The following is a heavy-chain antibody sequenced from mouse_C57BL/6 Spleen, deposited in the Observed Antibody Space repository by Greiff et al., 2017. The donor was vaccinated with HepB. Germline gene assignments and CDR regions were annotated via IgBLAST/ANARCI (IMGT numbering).Heavy chain of an antibody. V-gene: IGHV1-7*01. CDR1: GYTFISYW. J-gene: IGHJ3*01. CDR2: INTSKGYT. CDR3: ATGSDAFAY. Sequence: VQLQQSGAELAKPGASVKLSCKASGYTFISYWMHWVKQRPGQGLEWIGYINTSKGYTNYNQNFKDKATVTADKSYRTAYMQLTSLTYEDYAIYSCATGSDAFAYWGQGTLVTVSA. D-gene: IGHD2-2*01.